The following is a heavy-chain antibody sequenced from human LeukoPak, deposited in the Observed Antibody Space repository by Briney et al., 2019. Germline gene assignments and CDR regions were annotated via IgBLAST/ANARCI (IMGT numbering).Heavy chain of an antibody. Sequence: SETLSLTCVVSGSSISSDCYWGWIRQPPGKGLEWIVSVYHGGNTYYNPSLKSRVSMSLDTSKNQFSLKLTSVTAADTAVYYCARHLNSIFGVVTPDYWGHGTLVTVSS. D-gene: IGHD3-3*01. CDR1: GSSISSDCY. V-gene: IGHV4-38-2*01. CDR2: VYHGGNT. CDR3: ARHLNSIFGVVTPDY. J-gene: IGHJ4*01.